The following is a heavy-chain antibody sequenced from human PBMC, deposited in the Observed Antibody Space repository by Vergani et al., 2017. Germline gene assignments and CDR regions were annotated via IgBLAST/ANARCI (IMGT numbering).Heavy chain of an antibody. J-gene: IGHJ6*03. V-gene: IGHV2-5*04. CDR3: VYRKTECGTTGCLYPFYHYYYMDV. CDR1: GFSLNTRGVS. D-gene: IGHD1-7*01. CDR2: IYWNADQ. Sequence: QITLKESGPTLVKPTQPLTLTCTFSGFSLNTRGVSVAWIRQPPGKALDWLALIYWNADQHYSPSLNNRVTITKDTSKNQVVLTMTNMDYVDTGTYYCVYRKTECGTTGCLYPFYHYYYMDVWGKGTTVTVSS.